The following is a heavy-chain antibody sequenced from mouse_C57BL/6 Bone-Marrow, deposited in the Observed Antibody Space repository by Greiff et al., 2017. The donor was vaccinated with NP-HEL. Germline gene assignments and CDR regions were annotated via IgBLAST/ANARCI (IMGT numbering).Heavy chain of an antibody. Sequence: EVNVVESGGGLVKPGGSLKLSCAASGFTFSDYGMHWVRQAPEKGLEWVAYISSGSSTIYYADTVKGRFTISRDNAKHTLFLQMTSLRSEDTAMYYCARGVDVTTVVAPYAMDYWGQGTSVTVSS. J-gene: IGHJ4*01. CDR3: ARGVDVTTVVAPYAMDY. V-gene: IGHV5-17*01. CDR1: GFTFSDYG. CDR2: ISSGSSTI. D-gene: IGHD1-1*01.